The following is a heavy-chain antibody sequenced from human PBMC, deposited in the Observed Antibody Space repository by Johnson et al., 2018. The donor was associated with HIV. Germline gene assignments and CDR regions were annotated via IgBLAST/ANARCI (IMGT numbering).Heavy chain of an antibody. V-gene: IGHV3-66*01. CDR3: ARDAGQWLDDAFDI. J-gene: IGHJ3*02. Sequence: VQLVESGGGVVQPGGSLRLSCAASGFTFSNYWMSWVRQAPGKGLEWVSVIYSGGSTYYADSVKGRFTISRDNSKNTLYLQMHSLRAEDTAVYYCARDAGQWLDDAFDIWGQGTMVTVSS. CDR2: IYSGGST. D-gene: IGHD6-19*01. CDR1: GFTFSNYW.